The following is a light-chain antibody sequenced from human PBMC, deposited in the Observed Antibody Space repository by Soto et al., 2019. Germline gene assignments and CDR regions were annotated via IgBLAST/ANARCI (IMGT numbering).Light chain of an antibody. CDR1: SSDVGSYNL. J-gene: IGLJ1*01. CDR3: CSYAGSSSFV. CDR2: EGS. V-gene: IGLV2-23*01. Sequence: ALTQPASVSGSPGQSITVSCTGTSSDVGSYNLVSWYQQHPGKAPKLMIYEGSKRPSGVSNRFSGSKSGNTASLTISGLQAEDEADYYCCSYAGSSSFVFGTGTKVTV.